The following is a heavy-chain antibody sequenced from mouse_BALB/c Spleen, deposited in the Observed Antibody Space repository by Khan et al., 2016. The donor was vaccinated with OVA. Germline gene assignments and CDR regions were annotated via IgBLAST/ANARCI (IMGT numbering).Heavy chain of an antibody. CDR1: GFSLSRYN. J-gene: IGHJ4*01. D-gene: IGHD2-14*01. CDR3: TRAYYRYDVYYAMDY. CDR2: IWGGGGT. V-gene: IGHV2-6-4*01. Sequence: VQLVESGPGLVAPSQSLSITCTVSGFSLSRYNIHWVRQPPGKGLEWLGMIWGGGGTDYNSNLKSRLSISKDNSKCQVFLKMNSIQTDDSAMYYCTRAYYRYDVYYAMDYWGQGTSVTVSS.